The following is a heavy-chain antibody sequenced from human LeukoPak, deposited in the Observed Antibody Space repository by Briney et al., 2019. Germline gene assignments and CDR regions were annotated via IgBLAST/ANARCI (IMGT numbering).Heavy chain of an antibody. D-gene: IGHD1-26*01. CDR1: GGSTTNSDYY. CDR2: IYYSGST. J-gene: IGHJ3*02. Sequence: PSETLSLACSVSGGSTTNSDYYWGLIRQPPGKGLEWLGYIYYSGSTNYNPSLKSRVTISIDTSKNQFSLKLSSVTAADTAVYYCARHQWVPAFDIWGQGTMVTVSS. V-gene: IGHV4-61*05. CDR3: ARHQWVPAFDI.